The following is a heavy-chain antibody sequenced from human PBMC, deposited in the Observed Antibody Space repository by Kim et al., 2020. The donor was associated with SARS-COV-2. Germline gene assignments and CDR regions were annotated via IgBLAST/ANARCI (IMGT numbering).Heavy chain of an antibody. V-gene: IGHV3-30-3*01. Sequence: GGSLRLSCAASGFTFSRYAMHWVRQAPGKGLEWVAVISYDGSNKYYIDSVKGRFTISRDNSKNALFLQMDSLRAEDTAVYFCVRDWGFDYWGQGTLVTVSS. CDR3: VRDWGFDY. D-gene: IGHD3-16*01. CDR2: ISYDGSNK. J-gene: IGHJ4*02. CDR1: GFTFSRYA.